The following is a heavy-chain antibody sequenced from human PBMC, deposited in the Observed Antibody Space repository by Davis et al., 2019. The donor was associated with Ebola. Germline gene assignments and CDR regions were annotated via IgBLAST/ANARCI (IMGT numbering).Heavy chain of an antibody. Sequence: AASVKVSCKASGYTFTSFAIHWVRQAPGQRLERMGWINAGNGNTIYSQNFQGRVTITRDTSASTVYMELSSLRSEDTAVYYCAGNSVTTRLDYYGMDVWGQGTTVTVSS. J-gene: IGHJ6*02. D-gene: IGHD4-17*01. CDR3: AGNSVTTRLDYYGMDV. CDR2: INAGNGNT. V-gene: IGHV1-3*01. CDR1: GYTFTSFA.